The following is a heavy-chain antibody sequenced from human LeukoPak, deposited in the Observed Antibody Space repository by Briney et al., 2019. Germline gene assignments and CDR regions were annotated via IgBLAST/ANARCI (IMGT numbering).Heavy chain of an antibody. D-gene: IGHD2-21*02. V-gene: IGHV1-69*13. CDR1: GYTFTDYA. Sequence: ASVKVSCKASGYTFTDYAMHWVRQAPGQGLEWMGGIIPIFGTANYAQKFQGRVTITADESTSTAYMELSSLRSEDTAVYYCAVSYCGGDCYAPMWGQGTLVTVSS. J-gene: IGHJ4*02. CDR2: IIPIFGTA. CDR3: AVSYCGGDCYAPM.